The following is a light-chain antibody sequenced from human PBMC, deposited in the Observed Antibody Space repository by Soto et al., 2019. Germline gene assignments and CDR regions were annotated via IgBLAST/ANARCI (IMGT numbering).Light chain of an antibody. J-gene: IGKJ1*01. CDR3: LQDINYPWT. V-gene: IGKV1-6*01. CDR2: GAS. CDR1: QGIGNA. Sequence: AIQMTQSPSSLSASVGDRVTISCRASQGIGNALVWYXXXPXXPXKXLIYGASNLQSGVPPRFSGSGSGTDFTLAISSLQPEDSATYYCLQDINYPWTFGQGTKVDIK.